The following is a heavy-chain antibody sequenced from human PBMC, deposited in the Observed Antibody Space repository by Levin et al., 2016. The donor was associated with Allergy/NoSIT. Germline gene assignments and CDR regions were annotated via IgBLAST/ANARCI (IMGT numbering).Heavy chain of an antibody. J-gene: IGHJ5*02. CDR2: MNPNSGNT. CDR3: ARMGEHGYNWFDP. V-gene: IGHV1-8*01. Sequence: WVRQAPGQGLEWMGWMNPNSGNTGYAQKFQGRVTMTRNTSISTAYMELSSLRSEDTAVYYCARMGEHGYNWFDPWGQGTLVTVSS. D-gene: IGHD3-16*01.